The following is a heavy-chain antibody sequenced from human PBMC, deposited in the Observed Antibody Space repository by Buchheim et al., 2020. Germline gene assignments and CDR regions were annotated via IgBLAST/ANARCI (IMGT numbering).Heavy chain of an antibody. CDR2: LKEDGSEK. V-gene: IGHV3-7*01. D-gene: IGHD4/OR15-4a*01. CDR3: ASGPGVLRMDV. CDR1: GFRFNTW. Sequence: EVQLVESGGGLVPRGGSLRLSCAASGFRFNTWLSWVRQAPGKGLEWVATLKEDGSEKYYVDSVKDRFTISRDDAKTSMFLQMNSLRVEDTAVYYCASGPGVLRMDVWGQGT. J-gene: IGHJ6*02.